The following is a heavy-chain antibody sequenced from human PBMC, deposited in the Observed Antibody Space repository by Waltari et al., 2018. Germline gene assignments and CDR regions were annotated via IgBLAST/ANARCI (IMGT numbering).Heavy chain of an antibody. V-gene: IGHV4-61*02. D-gene: IGHD4-17*01. CDR2: IYTSGST. J-gene: IGHJ6*03. CDR1: GGSISSGSYY. Sequence: QVQLQESGPGLVKPSQTLSLTCTVSGGSISSGSYYWSWIRPPAGKGLEWIGRIYTSGSTNYNPSLKSRVTISVDTSKNQFSLKLSSVTAADTAVYYCASTTTVVISASWAYYYYMDVWGKGTTVTVSS. CDR3: ASTTTVVISASWAYYYYMDV.